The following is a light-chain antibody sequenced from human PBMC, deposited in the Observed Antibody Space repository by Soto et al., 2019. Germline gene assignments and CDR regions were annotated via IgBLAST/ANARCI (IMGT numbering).Light chain of an antibody. Sequence: EIVLTQSPATLSVSPGEIATLSFSASQSVSSNLAFYQQKPGQAPRLPIYGASTSATGIPAIFSCSVSVTEFTLTISSLQSEDVAVYCCQQYNNWPRTFGQGTKVDIK. CDR3: QQYNNWPRT. CDR2: GAS. CDR1: QSVSSN. V-gene: IGKV3-15*01. J-gene: IGKJ1*01.